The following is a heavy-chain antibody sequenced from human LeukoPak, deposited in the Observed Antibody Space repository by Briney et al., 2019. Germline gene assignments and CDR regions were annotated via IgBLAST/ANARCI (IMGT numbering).Heavy chain of an antibody. CDR3: ARSALFDFWSGYYSEETNWFDP. CDR2: IYYSGST. CDR1: GGSISSSSYY. Sequence: SETLSLTCTVSGGSISSSSYYWGWIRQPPGKGLEWIGSIYYSGSTYYNPPLKSRVTISVDTSKNQFSLKLSSVTAADTAVYYCARSALFDFWSGYYSEETNWFDPWGQGTLVTVSS. V-gene: IGHV4-39*01. D-gene: IGHD3-3*01. J-gene: IGHJ5*02.